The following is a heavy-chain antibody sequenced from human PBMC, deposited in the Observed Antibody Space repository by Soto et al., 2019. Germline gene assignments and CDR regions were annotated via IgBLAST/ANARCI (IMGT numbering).Heavy chain of an antibody. CDR2: IYSDGSGT. CDR3: ATLNSFGSDY. D-gene: IGHD5-18*01. CDR1: GFTFSSCW. V-gene: IGHV3-74*01. J-gene: IGHJ4*02. Sequence: EVQLVESGGGLVQPGGSLRLSCAASGFTFSSCWMHWVRQAPGKGLVWVSCIYSDGSGTTYADSVKGRFTISRDNARSTLYLQMNSLRAEDTAVYYCATLNSFGSDYWGRGTLVTVSS.